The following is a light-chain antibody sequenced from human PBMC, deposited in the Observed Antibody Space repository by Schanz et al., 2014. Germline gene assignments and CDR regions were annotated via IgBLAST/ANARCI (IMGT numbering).Light chain of an antibody. CDR1: QSVGSRS. J-gene: IGKJ1*01. CDR2: DAS. CDR3: QQRSTWPIT. V-gene: IGKV3D-20*02. Sequence: EIVLTQSPDTLSLSPGERATLSCRASQSVGSRSLAWYQQKPGQPPRLLIYDASNRATGIPARFSGSGSGTDFTLTIRSLEPEDFAVYYCQQRSTWPITFGQGTKVEIK.